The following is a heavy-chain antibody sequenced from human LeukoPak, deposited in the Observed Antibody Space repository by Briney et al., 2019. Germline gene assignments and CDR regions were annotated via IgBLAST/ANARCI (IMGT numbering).Heavy chain of an antibody. Sequence: ASVTVSCKASGYTFTVYYMHWVRQAPGQGLEWMGWINPNSGGTNYAQKFQGRVTMTRDTSISTAYMELSRLRSDDTAVYYCARGHSSSWYPPENYFDYWGQGTLVTVSS. CDR1: GYTFTVYY. J-gene: IGHJ4*02. D-gene: IGHD6-13*01. CDR2: INPNSGGT. CDR3: ARGHSSSWYPPENYFDY. V-gene: IGHV1-2*02.